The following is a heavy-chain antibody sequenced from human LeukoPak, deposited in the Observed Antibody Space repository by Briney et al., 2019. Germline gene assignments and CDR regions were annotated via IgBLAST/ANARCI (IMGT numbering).Heavy chain of an antibody. J-gene: IGHJ4*02. D-gene: IGHD4-23*01. CDR2: IEQDGGEK. CDR3: ARDRGYSTFDY. CDR1: GFTFSNYW. Sequence: GGSLRLSCAASGFTFSNYWMSWVRQAPGKGLEWVANIEQDGGEKNYVDSVKGRFTISRDNARNSLYLQMNSLRAEDTAVYYCARDRGYSTFDYWGQGTLVTASS. V-gene: IGHV3-7*01.